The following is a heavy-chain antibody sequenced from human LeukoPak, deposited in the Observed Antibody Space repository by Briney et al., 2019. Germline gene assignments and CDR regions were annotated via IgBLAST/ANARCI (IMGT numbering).Heavy chain of an antibody. V-gene: IGHV4-30-2*01. J-gene: IGHJ4*02. CDR1: GGSISSGGYY. CDR3: ARGIQPRFRYFDY. Sequence: PSETPSLTCTVSGGSISSGGYYWSWIRQPPGKGLEWIGYIYHSGSTYYNPSLKGRVTISVDRSKNQFSLKLSSVTAADTAVNYCARGIQPRFRYFDYWGQGTLVTVSS. CDR2: IYHSGST. D-gene: IGHD5-18*01.